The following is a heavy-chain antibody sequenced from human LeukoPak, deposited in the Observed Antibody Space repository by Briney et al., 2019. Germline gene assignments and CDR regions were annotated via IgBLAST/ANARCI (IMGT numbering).Heavy chain of an antibody. CDR2: IYYSGST. Sequence: SETLSLTCTVSGGSISSYYWSWILQPPGKGLEWIGYIYYSGSTNYNPSLKSRVTIPVDTSKNQFSLKLSSVTAADTAVYYCARVETVLWFGELDHPMNWFDPWGQGTLVTVSS. D-gene: IGHD3-10*01. CDR3: ARVETVLWFGELDHPMNWFDP. V-gene: IGHV4-59*01. J-gene: IGHJ5*02. CDR1: GGSISSYY.